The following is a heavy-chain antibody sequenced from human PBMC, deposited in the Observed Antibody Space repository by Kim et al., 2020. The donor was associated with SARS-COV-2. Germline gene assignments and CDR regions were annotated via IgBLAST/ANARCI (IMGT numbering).Heavy chain of an antibody. Sequence: SVKVSCKASGGTFSSYAISWVRQAPGQGLEWMGGIIPIFGTANYAQKFQGRVTITADESTSTAYMELSSLRSEDTAVYYCAESTLRFLESGYSNSNYYYYGMDVWGQGTTVTVSS. D-gene: IGHD3-3*01. CDR2: IIPIFGTA. J-gene: IGHJ6*02. V-gene: IGHV1-69*13. CDR3: AESTLRFLESGYSNSNYYYYGMDV. CDR1: GGTFSSYA.